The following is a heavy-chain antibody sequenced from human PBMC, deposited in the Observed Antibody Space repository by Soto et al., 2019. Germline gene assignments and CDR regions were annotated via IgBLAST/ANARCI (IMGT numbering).Heavy chain of an antibody. J-gene: IGHJ6*02. CDR3: ARGYYGDWRRRSYGMDV. D-gene: IGHD4-17*01. Sequence: GGSLRLSCAASGFTFSSYGMHWVRQAPGKGLEWVAVIWYDGSNKYYADSVKGRFTISRYNSKNTLYLQMNSLRAEDTAVYYCARGYYGDWRRRSYGMDVWGQGTTVTVSS. CDR2: IWYDGSNK. V-gene: IGHV3-33*01. CDR1: GFTFSSYG.